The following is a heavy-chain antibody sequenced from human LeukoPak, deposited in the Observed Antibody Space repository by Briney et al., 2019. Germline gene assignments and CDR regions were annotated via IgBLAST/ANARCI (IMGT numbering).Heavy chain of an antibody. CDR3: ARDRGRATYSSSSDY. D-gene: IGHD6-6*01. CDR1: GYSISSGYY. CDR2: IYHSGDT. Sequence: PSETLSLTCAVSGYSISSGYYWGWIRQPPGKGPEWIGTIYHSGDTYYNPSLKSRLTISVDTSKNQFSLRLTSVAAADTAVYYCARDRGRATYSSSSDYWGQGTLVTVSS. J-gene: IGHJ4*02. V-gene: IGHV4-38-2*02.